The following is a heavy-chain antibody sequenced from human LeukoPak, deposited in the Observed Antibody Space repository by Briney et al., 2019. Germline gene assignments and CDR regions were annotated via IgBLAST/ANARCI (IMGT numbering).Heavy chain of an antibody. D-gene: IGHD3-3*01. V-gene: IGHV4-59*01. CDR1: GGSISRYY. J-gene: IGHJ4*02. CDR2: IYYTGRA. Sequence: NPSETLSLTCTVSGGSISRYYWSWIRQPPGTGLEWIGYIYYTGRADYNPSLKSRVSMSVDPSKNQFSLRVNSMTAADTAVYYCARGDFWSGAPTDWGQGTLVTVSS. CDR3: ARGDFWSGAPTD.